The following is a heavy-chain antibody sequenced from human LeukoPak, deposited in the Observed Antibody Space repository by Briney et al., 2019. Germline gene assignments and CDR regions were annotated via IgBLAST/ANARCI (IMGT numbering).Heavy chain of an antibody. J-gene: IGHJ4*02. CDR1: GSTFNIYA. Sequence: GGSLRLSCVASGSTFNIYAMSWVRQAPGKGLQWVSAITDSGAGTYYADSVKGRFTISRDNSRNTLYLQMNSLRVEDTAFYYCASAQRPWFFDYWGQGTLVTVSS. CDR3: ASAQRPWFFDY. D-gene: IGHD3-22*01. CDR2: ITDSGAGT. V-gene: IGHV3-23*01.